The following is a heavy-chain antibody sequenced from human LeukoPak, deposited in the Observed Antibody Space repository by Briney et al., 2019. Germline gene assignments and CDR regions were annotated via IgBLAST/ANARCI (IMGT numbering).Heavy chain of an antibody. CDR1: GFSSSDYT. V-gene: IGHV3-23*01. CDR3: ARDRYCVSTNCPDCC. CDR2: IGVSDETA. D-gene: IGHD2-2*01. Sequence: AGGSLRLSCAASGFSSSDYTTNWVRQPPGKGLEWVSVIGVSDETAYSADSVKGRFTISKDKSNNMLYLQMNILRAEDTAVYYCARDRYCVSTNCPDCCWGQGAPVTVS. J-gene: IGHJ4*02.